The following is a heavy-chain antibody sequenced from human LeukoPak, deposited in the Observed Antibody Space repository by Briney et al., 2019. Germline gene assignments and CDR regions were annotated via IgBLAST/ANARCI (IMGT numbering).Heavy chain of an antibody. CDR2: IKQDGSEK. J-gene: IGHJ5*02. Sequence: GGSLRLSCAASGYTFSSYWMSWVRQAPGKGLEWVANIKQDGSEKYYVDSVKGRFTISRDNAKNSLYLQMNSLRAEDTAVYYCARDDCSSISCYHNWFDPWGQGTLVTVSS. D-gene: IGHD2-2*01. CDR3: ARDDCSSISCYHNWFDP. V-gene: IGHV3-7*01. CDR1: GYTFSSYW.